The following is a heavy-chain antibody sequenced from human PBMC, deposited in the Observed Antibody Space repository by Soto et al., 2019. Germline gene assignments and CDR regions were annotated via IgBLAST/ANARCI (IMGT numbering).Heavy chain of an antibody. D-gene: IGHD1-26*01. CDR2: ISAYNGNT. J-gene: IGHJ4*02. V-gene: IGHV1-18*04. Sequence: QVRLVQSGAEVKKPGASVKVSCKASGYTFTSYGISWVRQAPGQGLEWMGWISAYNGNTNYAQKLHGRVTMTTDTSTCTAHMELRSLRADDTAVYYCASPPPAFLVGAADYFDYWGQGTLVTVSS. CDR1: GYTFTSYG. CDR3: ASPPPAFLVGAADYFDY.